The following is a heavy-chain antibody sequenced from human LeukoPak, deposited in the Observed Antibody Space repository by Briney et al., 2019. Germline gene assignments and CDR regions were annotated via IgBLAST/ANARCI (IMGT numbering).Heavy chain of an antibody. D-gene: IGHD3-22*01. CDR3: ARDTNAYSYDSSGYHPLDY. CDR1: GYTFTSYY. V-gene: IGHV1-46*01. J-gene: IGHJ4*02. CDR2: ITPSGGST. Sequence: ASVKVSCKASGYTFTSYYMHWVRQAPGQGLEWMGIITPSGGSTRYAQKFQGRVTMTRDTSTSTVYMELSSLRSEDTALYYCARDTNAYSYDSSGYHPLDYWGQGTLVTVSS.